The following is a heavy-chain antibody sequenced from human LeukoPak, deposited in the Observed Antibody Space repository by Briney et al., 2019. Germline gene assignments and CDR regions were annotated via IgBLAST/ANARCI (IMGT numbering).Heavy chain of an antibody. Sequence: ASVKVSCKASGYTFTSYDINWVRQATGQGLEWMGWMNPNSGNTGYAQKFQGRVTMTRNTSISTAYMELSGLRSEDTAVYYCARGRPALFGGGLYYGMDVWGQGTTVTVSS. V-gene: IGHV1-8*01. D-gene: IGHD3-10*01. CDR1: GYTFTSYD. CDR2: MNPNSGNT. J-gene: IGHJ6*02. CDR3: ARGRPALFGGGLYYGMDV.